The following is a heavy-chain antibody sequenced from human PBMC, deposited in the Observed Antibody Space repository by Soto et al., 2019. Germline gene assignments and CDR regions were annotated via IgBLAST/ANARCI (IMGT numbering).Heavy chain of an antibody. J-gene: IGHJ6*02. CDR1: DNTFTHYG. CDR2: ISGYNGNT. V-gene: IGHV1-18*01. CDR3: AATGGNYFGLDV. D-gene: IGHD2-8*02. Sequence: SVKVSCKSSDNTFTHYGINWVRQAPGQGLEWMGWISGYNGNTKYAQKFQDRVTMTADTSTRTAFMEVRSLTSDDTGVYFCAATGGNYFGLDVWCQGTTVTVSS.